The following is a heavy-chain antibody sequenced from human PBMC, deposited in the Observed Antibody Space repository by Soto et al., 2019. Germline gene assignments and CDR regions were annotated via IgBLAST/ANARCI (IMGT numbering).Heavy chain of an antibody. CDR1: GGSFTGYY. Sequence: QLQLHQSGAGLLKPSETLSLTCDVSGGSFTGYYWSWIRQPPGKGLEWIGEINHSGFTNYNPSFTGRVTISLDTSKSQFSLKLKSLTAADTAFYFCARGHGRFAHWGQGTLVTVSS. V-gene: IGHV4-34*01. CDR2: INHSGFT. CDR3: ARGHGRFAH. J-gene: IGHJ4*02.